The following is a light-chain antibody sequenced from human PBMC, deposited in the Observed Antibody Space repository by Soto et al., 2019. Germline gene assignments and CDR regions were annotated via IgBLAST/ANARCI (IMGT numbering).Light chain of an antibody. CDR3: SSYAGSNNFV. Sequence: QSVLTQPPSASGSPGQSVTISCTGTSSDIGAYIYVSWYQQHPGKAPKLMISGVSRRPSGVPERFSGSKSGNTASLTVSGLQADDEAHYYCSSYAGSNNFVFGTGTKLTVL. V-gene: IGLV2-8*01. J-gene: IGLJ1*01. CDR1: SSDIGAYIY. CDR2: GVS.